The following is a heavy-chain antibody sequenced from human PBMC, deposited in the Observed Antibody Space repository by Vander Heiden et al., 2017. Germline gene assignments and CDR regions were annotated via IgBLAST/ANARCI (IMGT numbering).Heavy chain of an antibody. CDR3: ARDYLAYCGGDCYPDYFDY. J-gene: IGHJ4*02. CDR2: ISSSSSTI. Sequence: EVQLVESGGGLVQPGGSLRLSCAASGFTFSSYSMNWVRQVPGKGLEWVSYISSSSSTIYYADSVKGRFTISRDNAKNSLYLQMNSLRDEDTAVYYCARDYLAYCGGDCYPDYFDYWGQGTLVTVSS. V-gene: IGHV3-48*02. CDR1: GFTFSSYS. D-gene: IGHD2-21*02.